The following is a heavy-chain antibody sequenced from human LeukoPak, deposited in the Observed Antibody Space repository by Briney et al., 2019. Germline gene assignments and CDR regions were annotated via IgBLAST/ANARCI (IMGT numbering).Heavy chain of an antibody. J-gene: IGHJ5*02. D-gene: IGHD6-13*01. V-gene: IGHV3-23*01. CDR2: ISGSGGST. CDR3: AKALSSWRVNWFDP. Sequence: GGSLRLSCAASGFTFSSYAMSWVRQAPGKGLEWVSVISGSGGSTYYADSVKGRFTISRDNSKNTLYLQMNSLRAEDTAVYYCAKALSSWRVNWFDPWGQGTLVTVSS. CDR1: GFTFSSYA.